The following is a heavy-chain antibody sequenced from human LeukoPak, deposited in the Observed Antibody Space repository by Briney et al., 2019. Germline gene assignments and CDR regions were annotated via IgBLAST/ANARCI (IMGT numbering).Heavy chain of an antibody. J-gene: IGHJ3*02. Sequence: SETLSLTRTVSRGSLSNYYWSWIRQPPGKGLEWIGYISYSGSTNYSPSLKSRVTISLDTTKSQFSLRLSSVTAADTAVYYCATEGDYFDSGTFYKTFDIWGRGTVVTVSS. V-gene: IGHV4-59*01. CDR2: ISYSGST. D-gene: IGHD3-10*01. CDR3: ATEGDYFDSGTFYKTFDI. CDR1: RGSLSNYY.